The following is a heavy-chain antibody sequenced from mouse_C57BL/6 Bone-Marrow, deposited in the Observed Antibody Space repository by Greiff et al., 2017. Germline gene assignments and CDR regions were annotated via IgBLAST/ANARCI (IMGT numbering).Heavy chain of an antibody. V-gene: IGHV1-53*01. CDR3: ARGELLRYFPLAY. Sequence: QVQLQQSGTELVKPGASVKLSCKASGYTFTSYWMHWVKQRPGQGLEWIGNINPSNGGTNYNEKFKSKATLTVDKSSSTAYMQLSSLTSEDSAVYYCARGELLRYFPLAYWGQGTLVTGSA. CDR1: GYTFTSYW. D-gene: IGHD1-1*01. CDR2: INPSNGGT. J-gene: IGHJ3*01.